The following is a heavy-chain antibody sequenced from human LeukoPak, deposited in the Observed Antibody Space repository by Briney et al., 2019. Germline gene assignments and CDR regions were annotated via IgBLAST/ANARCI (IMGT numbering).Heavy chain of an antibody. CDR3: AKDSYRPWEYRSCGGAFDI. V-gene: IGHV3-30*02. J-gene: IGHJ3*02. D-gene: IGHD6-6*01. CDR2: IRYDGSNK. Sequence: GGSLRLSCAASGFTFSSYGMHWVRQAPGKGLEWVAFIRYDGSNKYYADSVKGRFTISRDNSKNTLYLQMNSLRAEDTAVYYCAKDSYRPWEYRSCGGAFDIWGQGTMVTVSS. CDR1: GFTFSSYG.